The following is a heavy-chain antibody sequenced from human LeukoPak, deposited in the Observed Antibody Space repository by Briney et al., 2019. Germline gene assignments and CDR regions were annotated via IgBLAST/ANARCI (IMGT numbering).Heavy chain of an antibody. D-gene: IGHD3-10*01. CDR3: ARAGSHWHYVY. CDR1: GFTFSGFS. J-gene: IGHJ4*02. V-gene: IGHV3-7*01. Sequence: GGSLRPSCAASGFTFSGFSMSWVRQSPTKGLEWVANIKQDGSERYYVDSVKGRFTISRDNAKNSLSLQMNNLRVEDTAVYYCARAGSHWHYVYWGQGTVVTVSS. CDR2: IKQDGSER.